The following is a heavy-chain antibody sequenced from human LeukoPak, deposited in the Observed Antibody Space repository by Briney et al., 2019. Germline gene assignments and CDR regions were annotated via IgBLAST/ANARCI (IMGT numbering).Heavy chain of an antibody. J-gene: IGHJ3*02. CDR3: AREYYYDSRAPGAFDI. V-gene: IGHV3-21*01. Sequence: GGSLRLSCAASGFIFSSFSINWVRQAPGKGLEWVSSISSSSSYIYYADSVKGRFTISRDNAKNSLYLQMNSLRAEDTAVYHCAREYYYDSRAPGAFDIWGQGTMVTVSS. CDR1: GFIFSSFS. CDR2: ISSSSSYI. D-gene: IGHD3-22*01.